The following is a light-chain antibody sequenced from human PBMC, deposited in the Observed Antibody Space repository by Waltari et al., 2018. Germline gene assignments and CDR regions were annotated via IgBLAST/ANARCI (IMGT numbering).Light chain of an antibody. CDR3: QQYYSTPPYT. CDR1: QSVLYSSNNKNY. J-gene: IGKJ2*01. Sequence: DIVMTQSPDSLAVSLGERAPIHCKSSQSVLYSSNNKNYLAWYQQKPGQPPKLLIYWASTRESGVPDRFSGSGSGTDFTLTISSLQAEDVAVYYCQQYYSTPPYTFGQGTKLEI. V-gene: IGKV4-1*01. CDR2: WAS.